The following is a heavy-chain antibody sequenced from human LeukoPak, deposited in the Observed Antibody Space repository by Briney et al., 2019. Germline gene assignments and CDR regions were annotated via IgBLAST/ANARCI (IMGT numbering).Heavy chain of an antibody. J-gene: IGHJ4*02. V-gene: IGHV4-59*01. CDR1: GRSMSSYY. Sequence: SETLSLTCTVSGRSMSSYYWSWVRQPPGKGLEWIGHIYSSESTNYNPSLKSRVTISVDTSNNQFSLRLSSVTAADTAVYYCARHTHSIARYYFDYWGQGTLVTVSS. D-gene: IGHD6-13*01. CDR2: IYSSEST. CDR3: ARHTHSIARYYFDY.